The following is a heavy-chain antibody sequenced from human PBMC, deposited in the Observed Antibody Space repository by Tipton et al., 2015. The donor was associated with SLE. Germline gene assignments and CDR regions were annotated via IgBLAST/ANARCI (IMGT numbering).Heavy chain of an antibody. D-gene: IGHD3-22*01. CDR2: ISYDGSKK. CDR1: GFIFSRSG. Sequence: SLRLSCAASGFIFSRSGMHWVRQAPGKGLEWVALISYDGSKKYYADSVKGRFTISRDNSKDTLSLQMKSLRAEDTAVYYCVRDVGSSGQNYYHFMDVWGKGTTVTVTS. V-gene: IGHV3-30*03. J-gene: IGHJ6*03. CDR3: VRDVGSSGQNYYHFMDV.